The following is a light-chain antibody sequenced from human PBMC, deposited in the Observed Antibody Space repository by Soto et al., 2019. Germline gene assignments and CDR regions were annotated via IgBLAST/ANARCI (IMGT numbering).Light chain of an antibody. CDR1: QSVSSN. Sequence: EIVMTQSPATLSVSPGERATLSCRASQSVSSNLVWYQQKPGQALRLLLYGASTRATGIPARFNGSGSGTDFTLTINSLPSEDFALYYCHQYNNWLRWMYTFGHGTKLEIK. V-gene: IGKV3-15*01. CDR3: HQYNNWLRWMYT. J-gene: IGKJ2*01. CDR2: GAS.